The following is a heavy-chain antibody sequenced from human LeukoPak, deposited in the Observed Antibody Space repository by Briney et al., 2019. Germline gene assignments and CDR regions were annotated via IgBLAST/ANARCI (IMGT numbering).Heavy chain of an antibody. CDR2: TYYRSKWFN. J-gene: IGHJ3*02. D-gene: IGHD5-24*01. CDR3: ARSLSDGAFDI. V-gene: IGHV6-1*01. Sequence: SQTLSLTCAISGDSVSNNRVGWNWIRQSPSRGLEWLGRTYYRSKWFNDYAVSVKSRIVVNPDASRNPFSLQLNSVTPEDTAVYYCARSLSDGAFDIWGQGTMVTVSS. CDR1: GDSVSNNRVG.